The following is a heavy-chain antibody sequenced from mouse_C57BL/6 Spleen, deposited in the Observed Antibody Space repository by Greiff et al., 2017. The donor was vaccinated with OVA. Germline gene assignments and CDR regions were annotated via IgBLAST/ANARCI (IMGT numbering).Heavy chain of an antibody. V-gene: IGHV1-61*01. D-gene: IGHD1-1*01. J-gene: IGHJ1*03. Sequence: QVQLQQPGAELVRPGSSVKLSCKASGYTFTSYWMDWVKQRPGQGLEWIGNIYPSDSETYYNQKFKDKATLTVDKSSSTAYMQLSSLTSEDSAVYYCARSGSHWYFGVWGTGTTVTVAT. CDR2: IYPSDSET. CDR1: GYTFTSYW. CDR3: ARSGSHWYFGV.